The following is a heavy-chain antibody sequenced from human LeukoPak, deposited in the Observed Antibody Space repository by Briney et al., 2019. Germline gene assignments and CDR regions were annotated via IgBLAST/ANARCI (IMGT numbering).Heavy chain of an antibody. V-gene: IGHV4-59*08. CDR3: ARLYCTNGVCYTTGGYYMDV. D-gene: IGHD2-8*01. Sequence: KPSETLSLTCTVSGGSISSYYRSWIRQPPGKGLEWIGYIYYSGSTNYNPSLKSRVTISVDTSKNQFSLKLSSVTAADTAVYYCARLYCTNGVCYTTGGYYMDVWGKGTTVTVSS. CDR1: GGSISSYY. CDR2: IYYSGST. J-gene: IGHJ6*03.